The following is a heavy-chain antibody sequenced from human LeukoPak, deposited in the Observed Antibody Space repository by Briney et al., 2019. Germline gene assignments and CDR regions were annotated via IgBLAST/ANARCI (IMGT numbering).Heavy chain of an antibody. Sequence: GASVKVSCKASGGTFSSYAISWVRQAPGQGLEWMGGIIPIFGTANYAQKFQSRVTITADESTSTAYMELSSLRSEDTAVYYCARADSSSSYPTFDYWGQGTLVTVSS. J-gene: IGHJ4*02. CDR2: IIPIFGTA. V-gene: IGHV1-69*13. D-gene: IGHD6-6*01. CDR3: ARADSSSSYPTFDY. CDR1: GGTFSSYA.